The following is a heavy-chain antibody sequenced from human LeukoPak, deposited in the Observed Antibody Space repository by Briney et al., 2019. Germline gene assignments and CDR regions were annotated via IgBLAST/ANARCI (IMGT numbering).Heavy chain of an antibody. CDR1: GYSFTIYG. V-gene: IGHV1-18*01. Sequence: ASVKVSCKASGYSFTIYGISWVRQAPGQGLEWMGWISAYNGNTNYAQRLQGRVTMTTDTSTSTAYMELRSLRSDDTAVYYCARDGSSITIFGVVTQTYYYYGMDVWGQGTTVTVSS. CDR3: ARDGSSITIFGVVTQTYYYYGMDV. CDR2: ISAYNGNT. J-gene: IGHJ6*02. D-gene: IGHD3-3*01.